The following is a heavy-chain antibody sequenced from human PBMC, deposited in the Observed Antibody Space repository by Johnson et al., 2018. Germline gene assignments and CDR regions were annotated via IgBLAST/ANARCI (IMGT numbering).Heavy chain of an antibody. J-gene: IGHJ3*02. V-gene: IGHV3-66*02. CDR2: IYTDGST. Sequence: VQLQESGGGLVQPGGSLRLSCAASGFTVRNNYMNWVRQAPGEGLEWVSVIYTDGSTYSADSVKGRFTISRDSSKNTLYLQMNSVRAEDTAAYYSAREGTVTHYAFDIWGQGTMVTVSS. CDR1: GFTVRNNY. CDR3: AREGTVTHYAFDI. D-gene: IGHD2-21*02.